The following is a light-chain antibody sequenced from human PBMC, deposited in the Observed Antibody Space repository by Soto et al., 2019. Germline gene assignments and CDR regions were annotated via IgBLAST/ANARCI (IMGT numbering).Light chain of an antibody. CDR1: SSNIGAGYD. V-gene: IGLV1-40*01. CDR3: QSYDSSLSGWA. Sequence: QSVLTQPPSVSGAPGQRVTISCTGSSSNIGAGYDVHWYQQLPGTAPKLLIYGNSNRPSGVPDRISGSKSGTSASLAITGLQAEDEADYYCQSYDSSLSGWAFGGGTKLTVL. J-gene: IGLJ3*02. CDR2: GNS.